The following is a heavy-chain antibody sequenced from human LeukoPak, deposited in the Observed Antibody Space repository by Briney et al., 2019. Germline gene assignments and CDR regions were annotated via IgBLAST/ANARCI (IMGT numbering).Heavy chain of an antibody. CDR2: IYYRGGT. Sequence: SETLSLSCHASGGSISSSTYYWAWIRQPPGEGMGWIGSIYYRGGTYINPSRKSRVTISADTSKIQSSLKLNSVTTSDTAVYYCARQDSITISGLAASAPHSPFDIWGQGPMVPVSS. J-gene: IGHJ3*02. CDR1: GGSISSSTYY. D-gene: IGHD3-3*01. CDR3: ARQDSITISGLAASAPHSPFDI. V-gene: IGHV4-39*01.